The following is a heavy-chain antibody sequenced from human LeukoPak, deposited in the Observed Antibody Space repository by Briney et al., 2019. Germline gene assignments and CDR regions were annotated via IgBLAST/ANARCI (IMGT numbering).Heavy chain of an antibody. CDR1: GGSISSSSW. J-gene: IGHJ3*02. Sequence: PSETLSLTCAVSGGSISSSSWWSWVRQPPGKGLEWIGEVFHDGSPNYNPSFRGRVTILVDKSKNQFSLNLGSLTAADTALYYCAKDLQMYYYDSEVAFDIWGQGTMVTVSS. D-gene: IGHD3-22*01. CDR2: VFHDGSP. V-gene: IGHV4-4*02. CDR3: AKDLQMYYYDSEVAFDI.